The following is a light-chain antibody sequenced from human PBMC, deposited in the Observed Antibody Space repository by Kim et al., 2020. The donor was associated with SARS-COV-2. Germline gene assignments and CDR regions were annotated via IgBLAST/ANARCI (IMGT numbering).Light chain of an antibody. J-gene: IGLJ3*02. Sequence: SYELTQPLSVSVALGQTARITCGGNNIGSKNVHWYQQKPGQAPVLVIYRDSNRPSGIPERFSGSSSGNTATLTISRAQAGDEADYYCQVWDSSTEEFGGGTQLIVL. CDR3: QVWDSSTEE. V-gene: IGLV3-9*01. CDR2: RDS. CDR1: NIGSKN.